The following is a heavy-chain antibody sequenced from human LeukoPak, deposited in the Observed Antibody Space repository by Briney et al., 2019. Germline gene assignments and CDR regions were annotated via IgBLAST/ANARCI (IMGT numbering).Heavy chain of an antibody. V-gene: IGHV3-23*01. J-gene: IGHJ3*02. D-gene: IGHD4-23*01. CDR3: AKNDYGGLDAFDI. CDR2: ISGSGGST. Sequence: GGSLRLSCAASGFTFRSYAMSWVRQAPGQGLEWVSGISGSGGSTYYADSVKSRFTISRDNLKNTLYLQMNSLRAEDTAVYYCAKNDYGGLDAFDIWGQGTMVTVSS. CDR1: GFTFRSYA.